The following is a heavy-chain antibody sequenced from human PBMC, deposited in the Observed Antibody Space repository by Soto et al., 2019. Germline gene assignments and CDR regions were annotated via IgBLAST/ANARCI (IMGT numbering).Heavy chain of an antibody. J-gene: IGHJ4*02. Sequence: QVRLQESGPGLLKPSETLSLTCTVSGGSINTFYWSWVRQPAGKGLEWIGRIFSSGSTSFNPSLESRVAMSVDTSKNLFSLKLSSVTAADMAVYYCAREGSYSAYNFAHGIQLWSFDFWGQGALVTVSS. CDR1: GGSINTFY. CDR2: IFSSGST. CDR3: AREGSYSAYNFAHGIQLWSFDF. D-gene: IGHD5-12*01. V-gene: IGHV4-4*07.